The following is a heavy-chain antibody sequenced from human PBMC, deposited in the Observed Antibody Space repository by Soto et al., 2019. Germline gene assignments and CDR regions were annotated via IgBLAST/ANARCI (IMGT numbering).Heavy chain of an antibody. CDR1: GGTFSSYT. CDR2: IIPILGIA. J-gene: IGHJ6*02. CDR3: ATDYGDYYCYGMDV. V-gene: IGHV1-69*08. Sequence: QVQLVQSGAEVKKPGSSVKVSCKASGGTFSSYTISWVRQAPGQGLEWMGRIIPILGIANYAQKFQGRVTLTADKSTSTAYMELSSLRSEDTAEYYCATDYGDYYCYGMDVWGQGTTVTVSS. D-gene: IGHD4-17*01.